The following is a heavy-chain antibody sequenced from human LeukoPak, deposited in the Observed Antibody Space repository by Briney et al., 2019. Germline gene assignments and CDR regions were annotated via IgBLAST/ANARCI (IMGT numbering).Heavy chain of an antibody. V-gene: IGHV1-69*06. CDR2: IIPIFGTA. J-gene: IGHJ5*02. CDR3: ARDNSYYDSSGWFDP. D-gene: IGHD3-22*01. Sequence: SVKVSCKASGYTFTSYGISWVRQAPGQGLEWMGGIIPIFGTANYAQKFQGRVTITADKSTSTAYMELSSLRSEDTAVYYCARDNSYYDSSGWFDPWGQGTLVTVSS. CDR1: GYTFTSYG.